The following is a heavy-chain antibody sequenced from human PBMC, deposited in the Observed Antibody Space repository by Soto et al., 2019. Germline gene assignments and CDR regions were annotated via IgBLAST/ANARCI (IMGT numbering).Heavy chain of an antibody. J-gene: IGHJ6*01. CDR1: GFTFSSYG. CDR2: IWYDGSNK. Sequence: QVQLVESGGGVVQPGRSLRLSCAASGFTFSSYGMHWVRQAPGKGLEWVAVIWYDGSNKYYADSVKGRFTISRDNSKNTLYLQMNSLRAEDTAVYYCARDGYSSSWMGLYYYYGMDVW. V-gene: IGHV3-33*01. CDR3: ARDGYSSSWMGLYYYYGMDV. D-gene: IGHD6-13*01.